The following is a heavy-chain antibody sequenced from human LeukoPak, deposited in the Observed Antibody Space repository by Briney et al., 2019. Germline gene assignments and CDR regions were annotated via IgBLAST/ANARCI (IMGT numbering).Heavy chain of an antibody. Sequence: GASVKVSCKASGGTFSSYAISWVRQAPGQGLEWMGGIIPIFGTANYAQKFQGRVTMTRDTSTSTVYMELSSLRSEDTAVYYCARLSRGTMVRGVTNWFDPWGQGTLVTVSS. D-gene: IGHD3-10*01. CDR2: IIPIFGTA. V-gene: IGHV1-69*05. CDR3: ARLSRGTMVRGVTNWFDP. J-gene: IGHJ5*02. CDR1: GGTFSSYA.